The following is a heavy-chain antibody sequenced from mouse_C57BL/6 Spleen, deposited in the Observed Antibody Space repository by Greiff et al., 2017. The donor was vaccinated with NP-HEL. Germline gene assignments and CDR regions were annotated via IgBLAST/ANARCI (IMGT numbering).Heavy chain of an antibody. J-gene: IGHJ1*03. V-gene: IGHV1-26*01. CDR2: INPNNGGT. D-gene: IGHD2-1*01. Sequence: VQLQQSGPELVKPGASVKISCKASGYTFTDYYMNWVKQSHGKSLEWIGDINPNNGGTSYNQKFKGKATLTVDKSSSTAYMERRSLTSEDSAVYYCANLLWSSTGYFDVWGTGTTVTVSS. CDR1: GYTFTDYY. CDR3: ANLLWSSTGYFDV.